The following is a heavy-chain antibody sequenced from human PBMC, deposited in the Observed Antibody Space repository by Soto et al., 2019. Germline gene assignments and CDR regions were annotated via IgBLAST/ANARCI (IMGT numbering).Heavy chain of an antibody. D-gene: IGHD3-9*01. Sequence: HGESLKISCRASGYNFTTSWIGWVRQKPGKGLEWMGIIYPADSDTIYSPSFQGQVTFSVDKSINTAFLQMSSLKASDTAIYYCARQDGIFGWFDPWGQGSLVTVSS. V-gene: IGHV5-51*01. CDR3: ARQDGIFGWFDP. CDR1: GYNFTTSW. J-gene: IGHJ5*02. CDR2: IYPADSDT.